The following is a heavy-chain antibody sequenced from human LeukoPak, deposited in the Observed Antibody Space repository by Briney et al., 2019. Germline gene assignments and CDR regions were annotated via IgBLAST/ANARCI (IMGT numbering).Heavy chain of an antibody. CDR1: GGTFSSYA. V-gene: IGHV1-69*13. CDR2: IIPIFGTA. Sequence: ASVKVSCKASGGTFSSYAISWVRQAPGQGLEWMGGIIPIFGTANYAQKFQGRVTITADESTSTAYMELSSLRSEDTAVYYCARALTYCSSTSCYNYYYYYMDVWGKGTTVTVSS. CDR3: ARALTYCSSTSCYNYYYYYMDV. D-gene: IGHD2-2*02. J-gene: IGHJ6*03.